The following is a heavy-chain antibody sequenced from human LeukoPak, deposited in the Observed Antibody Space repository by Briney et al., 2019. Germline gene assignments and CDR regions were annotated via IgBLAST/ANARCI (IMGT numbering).Heavy chain of an antibody. CDR2: IYYSGST. CDR1: GVSISSSSYY. D-gene: IGHD3/OR15-3a*01. Sequence: SETLSLTCTVSGVSISSSSYYWGWIRQPPGKGLEWIGSIYYSGSTYYNPSLKSRVTISVNTSNNQFSLKLSSVTAADTAVYYCARRLVGGPRWTRAAFDIWGQGTMVTVSS. V-gene: IGHV4-39*01. CDR3: ARRLVGGPRWTRAAFDI. J-gene: IGHJ3*02.